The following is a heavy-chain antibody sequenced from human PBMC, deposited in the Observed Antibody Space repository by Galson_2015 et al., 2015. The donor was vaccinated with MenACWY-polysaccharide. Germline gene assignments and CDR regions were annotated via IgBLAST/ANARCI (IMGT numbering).Heavy chain of an antibody. V-gene: IGHV3-74*01. J-gene: IGHJ4*02. CDR3: ARGCSDYD. CDR1: GFTFSTYW. Sequence: ALRLSCAASGFTFSTYWMHWVRHAPGKGLVWVSRIKSDGSSTSYADSVKGRFTISRDNAKNTLYLQMNSLRAEDTAVYYCARGCSDYDWGQETLFTVSS. D-gene: IGHD5-12*01. CDR2: IKSDGSST.